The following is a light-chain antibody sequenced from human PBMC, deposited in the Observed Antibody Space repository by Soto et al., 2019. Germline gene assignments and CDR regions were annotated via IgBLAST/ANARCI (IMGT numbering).Light chain of an antibody. CDR2: GDS. CDR3: QVWDSSSEHVV. Sequence: SYELTQPPSVSVAPGQTARITCGGDNIGSKTVHWYQQKPGQAPVLVVDGDSDRPSGIPERFSDSNSGNTAALTISRVEAGDEADYYCQVWDSSSEHVVFGGGTKVTVL. V-gene: IGLV3-21*02. J-gene: IGLJ2*01. CDR1: NIGSKT.